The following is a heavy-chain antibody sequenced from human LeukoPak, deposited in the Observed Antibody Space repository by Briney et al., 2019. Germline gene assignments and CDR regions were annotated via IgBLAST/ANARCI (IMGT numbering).Heavy chain of an antibody. J-gene: IGHJ4*02. CDR2: IKQDGSEK. CDR1: GFSFGDYY. CDR3: ARGGRKYTYGFGDY. D-gene: IGHD5-18*01. Sequence: PGGSLRLSRAASGFSFGDYYMSWIRQAPGKGLEWVANIKQDGSEKYSVNSVKGRFTISRDNSNNTLYLQMNSLRTEDTALYYCARGGRKYTYGFGDYWGQGTLVTVSS. V-gene: IGHV3-7*01.